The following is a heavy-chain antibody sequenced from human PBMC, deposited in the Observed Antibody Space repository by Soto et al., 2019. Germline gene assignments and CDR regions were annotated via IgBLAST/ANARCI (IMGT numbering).Heavy chain of an antibody. CDR3: ARVDWGNGYWYFDL. CDR2: ISGNTGDT. J-gene: IGHJ2*01. V-gene: IGHV1-18*01. Sequence: QVQLVQSGAEVKKPGASVKVSCKASGYTFTSYAISWVRQAPGQGLEWMGRISGNTGDTRYAQKLQGRVTMTPDTSTRTVYMELRRLRSDDTAVYYCARVDWGNGYWYFDLWGRGTLVTVAS. CDR1: GYTFTSYA. D-gene: IGHD3-9*01.